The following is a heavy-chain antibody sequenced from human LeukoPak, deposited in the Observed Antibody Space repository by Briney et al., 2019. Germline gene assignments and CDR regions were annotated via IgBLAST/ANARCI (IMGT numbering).Heavy chain of an antibody. Sequence: ASVKVSCKASGYTFTGYYMHWVRQAPGQGLEWMGWINPNSCGTNYAQKFQGRVTMTRDTSISTAYVELSRLRSDDTAVYYCARDPTVTTRSDYWGQGTLVTVSS. J-gene: IGHJ4*02. CDR1: GYTFTGYY. CDR2: INPNSCGT. D-gene: IGHD4-17*01. CDR3: ARDPTVTTRSDY. V-gene: IGHV1-2*02.